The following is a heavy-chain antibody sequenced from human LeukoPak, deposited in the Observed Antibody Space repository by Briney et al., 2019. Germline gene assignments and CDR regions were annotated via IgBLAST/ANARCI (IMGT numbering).Heavy chain of an antibody. Sequence: GGSLRLSCAASGFTVSSNYMSWVRQAPGKGLDWVSSISGGGAGTYYADSVKGRFTVSRDTSRNTLYLQMNSLKAEDTAVYYCAKVSGTTALHYSYMDVWGTGTTVTVS. CDR2: ISGGGAGT. CDR1: GFTVSSNY. J-gene: IGHJ6*03. D-gene: IGHD1-7*01. V-gene: IGHV3-23*01. CDR3: AKVSGTTALHYSYMDV.